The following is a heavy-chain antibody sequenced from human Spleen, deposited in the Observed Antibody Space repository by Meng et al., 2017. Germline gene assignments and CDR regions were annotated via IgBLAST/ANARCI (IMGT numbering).Heavy chain of an antibody. D-gene: IGHD2-15*01. Sequence: GESLKISCAASGFTFSSYAMHWVRQAPGKGLEWVAVISYDGSNKYYADSVKGRFTISRDNSKNTLYLQMNSLRAEDTAVYYCARDGHCSGGSCYSETSYGMDVWGQGTTVTVSS. CDR1: GFTFSSYA. J-gene: IGHJ6*02. V-gene: IGHV3-30*04. CDR2: ISYDGSNK. CDR3: ARDGHCSGGSCYSETSYGMDV.